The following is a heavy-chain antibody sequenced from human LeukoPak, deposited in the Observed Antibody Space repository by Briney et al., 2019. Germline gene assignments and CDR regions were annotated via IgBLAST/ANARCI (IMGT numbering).Heavy chain of an antibody. D-gene: IGHD3-10*01. J-gene: IGHJ4*02. V-gene: IGHV4-39*01. CDR3: ARQGYYGSGSSDY. CDR2: IYYSGST. Sequence: PSETLSLTCTVSGGSISSSSYYWGWIRQPPGKGLEWIGSIYYSGSTYYNPSLKSRVTISVDTSKNQFSLKLSSVTAADTAVYYCARQGYYGSGSSDYWGQGTLVTVSS. CDR1: GGSISSSSYY.